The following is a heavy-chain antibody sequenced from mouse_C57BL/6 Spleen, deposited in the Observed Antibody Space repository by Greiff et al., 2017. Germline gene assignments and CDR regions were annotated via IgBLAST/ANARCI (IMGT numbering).Heavy chain of an antibody. D-gene: IGHD2-4*01. Sequence: VQRVESGPGLVQPSQSLSITCTVSGFSLTSYGVHWVRQSPGKGLEWLGVIWRGGSTDYNAAFMSRLSITKDNSKSQVFFKMNSLQADDTAIYYCAKGTDYDYDEDAMDYWGQGTSVTVSS. J-gene: IGHJ4*01. V-gene: IGHV2-5*01. CDR2: IWRGGST. CDR3: AKGTDYDYDEDAMDY. CDR1: GFSLTSYG.